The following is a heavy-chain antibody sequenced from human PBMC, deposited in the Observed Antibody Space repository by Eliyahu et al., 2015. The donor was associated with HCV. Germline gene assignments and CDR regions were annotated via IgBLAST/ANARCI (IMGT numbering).Heavy chain of an antibody. D-gene: IGHD6-19*01. V-gene: IGHV4-61*01. CDR1: GGSVSSGSYY. CDR3: ARDLDSSGTFDY. Sequence: QVQLQESGPGLVKPSETLSLTCTVSGGSVSSGSYYWSWIRQPPGKGLEWIGYIYYSGSTNYNPSLKSRVTISVDTSKNQFSLKLSSVTAADTAVYYCARDLDSSGTFDYWGQGTLVTVSS. J-gene: IGHJ4*02. CDR2: IYYSGST.